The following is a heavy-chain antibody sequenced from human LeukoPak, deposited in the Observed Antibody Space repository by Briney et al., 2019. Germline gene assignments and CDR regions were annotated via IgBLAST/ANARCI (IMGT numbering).Heavy chain of an antibody. Sequence: GASVKVSCKASGYTFTGYYMHWVRQAPGQGLEWMGWINPNSGGTNYAQKFQGRVTMTRDTSISTAYMELSRLRSDGTAVYYCASGRVYYDFWSGYRANWFDPWGQGTLVTVSS. V-gene: IGHV1-2*02. D-gene: IGHD3-3*01. CDR1: GYTFTGYY. CDR3: ASGRVYYDFWSGYRANWFDP. CDR2: INPNSGGT. J-gene: IGHJ5*02.